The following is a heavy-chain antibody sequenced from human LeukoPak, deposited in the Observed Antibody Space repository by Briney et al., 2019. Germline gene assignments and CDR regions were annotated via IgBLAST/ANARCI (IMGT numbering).Heavy chain of an antibody. CDR1: GYSFTSYW. CDR3: TRPYSSGWYAVES. Sequence: GESLKISCKGSGYSFTSYWIGWVRQMPGTGLEWVGIIYPGDSDTRYSPSFQGQVTISADKSISTAYLQWSSLKASDTAMYYCTRPYSSGWYAVESWGQGTLVTVSS. CDR2: IYPGDSDT. J-gene: IGHJ4*02. V-gene: IGHV5-51*01. D-gene: IGHD6-19*01.